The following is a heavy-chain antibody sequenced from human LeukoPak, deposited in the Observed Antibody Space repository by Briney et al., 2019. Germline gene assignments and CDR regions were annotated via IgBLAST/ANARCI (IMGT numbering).Heavy chain of an antibody. D-gene: IGHD1-7*01. Sequence: SETLSLTCAVYGGSFSGYYWSWIRQSPGKGLEWIGEINHSGSTNYNPSLKSRVTISVDTSKNQFSLKLSSVTAADTAVYYCARAPLELGNAFDIWGQGTMVTVSS. V-gene: IGHV4-34*01. CDR1: GGSFSGYY. J-gene: IGHJ3*02. CDR2: INHSGST. CDR3: ARAPLELGNAFDI.